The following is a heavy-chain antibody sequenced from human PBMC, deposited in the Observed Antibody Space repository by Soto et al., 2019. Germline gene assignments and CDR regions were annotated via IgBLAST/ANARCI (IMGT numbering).Heavy chain of an antibody. J-gene: IGHJ2*01. D-gene: IGHD3-22*01. CDR1: GFTFSTYG. Sequence: QIHLVESGGGVAQPGMSLRLSCAASGFTFSTYGMHWVRQAPGKGLEWVAVISYDGGTKHYADSVKGRFTISRDNSNNTLYLQMNSLRADDTAGYYCAKSSLGTESSGFQFWFFGLWGRGTLVTVSS. CDR3: AKSSLGTESSGFQFWFFGL. V-gene: IGHV3-30*18. CDR2: ISYDGGTK.